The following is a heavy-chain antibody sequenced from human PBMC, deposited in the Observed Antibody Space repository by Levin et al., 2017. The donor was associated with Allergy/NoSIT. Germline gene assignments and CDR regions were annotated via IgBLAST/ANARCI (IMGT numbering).Heavy chain of an antibody. Sequence: SETLSLTCTVSGGSISSSSYYWGWIRQPPGKGLEWIGSIYYSGSTYYNPSLKSRVTISVDTSKNQFSLKLSSVTAADTAVYYCARHLISPPVTAHSSGGYVVDYWGQGTLVTVSS. CDR2: IYYSGST. J-gene: IGHJ4*02. CDR1: GGSISSSSYY. D-gene: IGHD6-19*01. V-gene: IGHV4-39*01. CDR3: ARHLISPPVTAHSSGGYVVDY.